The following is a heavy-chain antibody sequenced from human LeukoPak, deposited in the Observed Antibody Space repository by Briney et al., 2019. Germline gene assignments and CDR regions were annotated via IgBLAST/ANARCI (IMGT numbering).Heavy chain of an antibody. V-gene: IGHV4-34*01. CDR2: INHSGNT. CDR1: GGSFSGYY. Sequence: SETLSLTCAVYGGSFSGYYWNWIRQPPGKGLEWIGDINHSGNTNYNPSLKSRVTITVDTSTSQFHLKVSSVTAADTAVYYCASHRSKWYKAPFENWGQGTLVTVSS. J-gene: IGHJ4*02. D-gene: IGHD6-13*01. CDR3: ASHRSKWYKAPFEN.